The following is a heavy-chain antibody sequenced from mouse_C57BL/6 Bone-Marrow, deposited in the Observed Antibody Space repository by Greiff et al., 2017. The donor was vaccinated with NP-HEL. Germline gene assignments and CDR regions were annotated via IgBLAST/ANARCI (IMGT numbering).Heavy chain of an antibody. CDR1: GFTFSDYY. J-gene: IGHJ4*01. V-gene: IGHV5-12*01. CDR3: AGHSPDAMDY. Sequence: EVKLMESGGGLVQPGGSLKLSCAASGFTFSDYYMYWVRQTPEKRLEWVAYISNGGGSTYYPDTVKGRFTISRDNAKNTLYLQMSRLKSEDTAMYYCAGHSPDAMDYWGQGTSVTVSS. CDR2: ISNGGGST.